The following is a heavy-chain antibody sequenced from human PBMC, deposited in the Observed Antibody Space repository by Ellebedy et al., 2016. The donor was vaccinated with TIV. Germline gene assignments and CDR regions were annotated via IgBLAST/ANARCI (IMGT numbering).Heavy chain of an antibody. Sequence: ASVKVSXXASGYTFTSYYMHWVRQAPGQGLEWMGIINPSGGSTSYAQKFQGRVTMTRNTSISTAYMELSSLRSEDTAVYYCATFYYYYYGMDVWGQGTTVTVSS. CDR1: GYTFTSYY. V-gene: IGHV1-46*01. CDR3: ATFYYYYYGMDV. CDR2: INPSGGST. J-gene: IGHJ6*02.